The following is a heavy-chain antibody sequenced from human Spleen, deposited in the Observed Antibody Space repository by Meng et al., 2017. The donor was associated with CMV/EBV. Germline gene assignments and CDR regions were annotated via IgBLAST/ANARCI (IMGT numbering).Heavy chain of an antibody. CDR1: GGTFSSYA. D-gene: IGHD1-26*01. CDR2: IIPMFATT. Sequence: SVKVSCKASGGTFSSYAISWVRQAPGQGLEWMGWIIPMFATTNYPQKFQGRVTITADGSTTTVYMELASLRSADTAVYYCASVATQVGFPYYYAMDVWGQGTTVTVS. CDR3: ASVATQVGFPYYYAMDV. V-gene: IGHV1-69*13. J-gene: IGHJ6*02.